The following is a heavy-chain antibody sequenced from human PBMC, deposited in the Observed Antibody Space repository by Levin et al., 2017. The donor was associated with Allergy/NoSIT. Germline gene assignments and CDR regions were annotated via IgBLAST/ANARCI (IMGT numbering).Heavy chain of an antibody. V-gene: IGHV1-69*13. CDR2: IIPIFGTA. CDR1: GGTFSSYA. D-gene: IGHD3-10*01. Sequence: PTASVKVSCKASGGTFSSYAISWVRQAPGQGLEWMGGIIPIFGTANYAQKFQGRVTITADESTSTAYMELSSLRSEDTAVYYCARGPIGQAETYYYYYYMDVWGKGTTVTVSS. CDR3: ARGPIGQAETYYYYYYMDV. J-gene: IGHJ6*03.